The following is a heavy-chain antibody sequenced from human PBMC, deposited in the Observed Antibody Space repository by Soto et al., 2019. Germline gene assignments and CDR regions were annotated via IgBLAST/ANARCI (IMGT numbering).Heavy chain of an antibody. CDR3: ARDQVSMVRGDNWLDP. J-gene: IGHJ5*02. CDR2: IIPIFGTA. D-gene: IGHD3-10*01. Sequence: SVKVSCKASGGTFSSYAISWVRQAPGQGLEWMGGIIPIFGTANYAQKFQGRVTITADESTSTAYMELSSLRSEDTAVYYCARDQVSMVRGDNWLDPWGQGTLVTVYS. V-gene: IGHV1-69*13. CDR1: GGTFSSYA.